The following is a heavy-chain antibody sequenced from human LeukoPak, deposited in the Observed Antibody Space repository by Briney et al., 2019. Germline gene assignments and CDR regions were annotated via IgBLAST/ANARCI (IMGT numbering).Heavy chain of an antibody. CDR3: ASFHGERDYFDY. V-gene: IGHV6-1*01. Sequence: TSQTLSLTCAISGDSVSSNSAAWNWIRQSPSRGLEWLGRTYYRSKWYNDYAVSVKSRITINPDTSKNQFSLQLNSVTPEDTAVYYCASFHGERDYFDYWGQGTLVTVSS. CDR2: TYYRSKWYN. CDR1: GDSVSSNSAA. J-gene: IGHJ4*02.